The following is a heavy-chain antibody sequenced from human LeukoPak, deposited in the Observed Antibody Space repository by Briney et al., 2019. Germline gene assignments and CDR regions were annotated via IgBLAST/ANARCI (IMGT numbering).Heavy chain of an antibody. V-gene: IGHV3-23*01. CDR2: ISGSGGST. D-gene: IGHD3-3*01. CDR3: AKTLLRFLEWSPPFDY. J-gene: IGHJ4*02. Sequence: GGSLRLSCAASGFTFSSYAMSWVRQAPGKGLEWVSAISGSGGSTYYADSVKGRFTISRDNSKNTLYPQMNSLRAEDTAVYYCAKTLLRFLEWSPPFDYWGQGTLVTVSS. CDR1: GFTFSSYA.